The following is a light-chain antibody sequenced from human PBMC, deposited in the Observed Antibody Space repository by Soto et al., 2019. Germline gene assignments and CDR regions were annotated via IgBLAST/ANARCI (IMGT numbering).Light chain of an antibody. J-gene: IGKJ3*01. CDR2: GAS. V-gene: IGKV3-20*01. CDR1: QSVSSNY. Sequence: NVLNHSPGPLSVSPGERVTLTCRASQSVSSNYLAWYQRRPGQAPRLLIFGASYRATGIPDRFSGSGSGTDFTLTISRLLLVYFAVHYCQQYSGPPPDFNFGPGTKVAIK. CDR3: QQYSGPPPDFN.